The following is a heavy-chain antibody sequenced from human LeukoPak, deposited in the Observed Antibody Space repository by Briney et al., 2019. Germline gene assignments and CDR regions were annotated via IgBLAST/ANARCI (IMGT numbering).Heavy chain of an antibody. CDR3: ATSGYAYGALDI. CDR1: GFTFSSYA. Sequence: GGSLRLSCAASGFTFSSYAMHWVRQAPGKGLEWVAVISYDGSNKYYADSVKGRFTISRDNSKNTLYLQMNSLRAEDTAVYYCATSGYAYGALDIWGQGTMVTVSS. V-gene: IGHV3-30*04. CDR2: ISYDGSNK. J-gene: IGHJ3*02. D-gene: IGHD5-18*01.